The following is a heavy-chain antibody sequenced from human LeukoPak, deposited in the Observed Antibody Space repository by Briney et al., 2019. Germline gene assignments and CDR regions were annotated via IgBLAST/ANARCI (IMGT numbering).Heavy chain of an antibody. J-gene: IGHJ4*02. Sequence: GASVKVSCKAFGYTFTSSYMHWVRQAPGQGPEWMGVISPSGGSTTYAQKFQGRVTMTRDTSTSTVYMELSSLRSEDTDVYYCASSTNEDSSGYQLSYWGQGTLVTVSS. V-gene: IGHV1-46*01. D-gene: IGHD3-22*01. CDR1: GYTFTSSY. CDR3: ASSTNEDSSGYQLSY. CDR2: ISPSGGST.